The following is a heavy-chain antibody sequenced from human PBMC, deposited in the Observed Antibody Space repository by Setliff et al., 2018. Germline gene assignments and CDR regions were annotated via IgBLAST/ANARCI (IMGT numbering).Heavy chain of an antibody. CDR1: GVSIANTASY. D-gene: IGHD6-6*01. Sequence: SETLSLTCNVSGVSIANTASYWSWIRQPAGKTLEWIGQVYVGGNTYYNPSFESRVSISVDRSNNQFSLKLISMTAADTAVYYCARGRNIAARLLDSWGQGTLVTVSS. CDR3: ARGRNIAARLLDS. V-gene: IGHV4-61*09. CDR2: VYVGGNT. J-gene: IGHJ4*02.